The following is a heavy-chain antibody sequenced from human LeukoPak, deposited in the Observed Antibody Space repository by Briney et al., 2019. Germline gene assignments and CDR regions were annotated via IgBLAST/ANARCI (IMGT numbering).Heavy chain of an antibody. CDR3: ARNRHGGNSGGDYFDY. CDR1: GFTFSDYY. V-gene: IGHV4-4*09. D-gene: IGHD4-23*01. CDR2: IYPTGNT. Sequence: SPGGSLRLSCAASGFTFSDYYMSWIRQPPGKGLEWIWYIYPTGNTYYNPSLKSQVTISVDTSNNQFSLELSSVTAADTAVYYCARNRHGGNSGGDYFDYWGRGTLVAVSS. J-gene: IGHJ4*02.